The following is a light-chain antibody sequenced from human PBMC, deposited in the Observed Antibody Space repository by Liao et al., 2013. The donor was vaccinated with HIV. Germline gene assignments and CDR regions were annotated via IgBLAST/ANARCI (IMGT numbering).Light chain of an antibody. CDR1: NIGSKS. CDR3: QAWDSNTAAYV. J-gene: IGLJ1*01. Sequence: SYELAQPPSVSVAPGKTARISCGGNNIGSKSVHWYQQKSGQAPMLVIYQDTKRPSGIPERFSGSNSGNTATLTISGTQAMDEADYYCQAWDSNTAAYVFGTGTKVTVL. V-gene: IGLV3-9*01. CDR2: QDT.